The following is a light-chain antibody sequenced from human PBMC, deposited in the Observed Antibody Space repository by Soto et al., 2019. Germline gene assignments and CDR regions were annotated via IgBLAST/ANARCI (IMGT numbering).Light chain of an antibody. J-gene: IGLJ2*01. Sequence: QSVLTQPPSVSAAPGQKVTISCSGSSSNIGNNFVSWYQQLPGTAPKLLIYDNNKRPSGIPDRFAGSKSGTSATLGITGLQSGEEADYYCATWESSLSIGVFGGGTKVTVL. CDR3: ATWESSLSIGV. CDR1: SSNIGNNF. CDR2: DNN. V-gene: IGLV1-51*01.